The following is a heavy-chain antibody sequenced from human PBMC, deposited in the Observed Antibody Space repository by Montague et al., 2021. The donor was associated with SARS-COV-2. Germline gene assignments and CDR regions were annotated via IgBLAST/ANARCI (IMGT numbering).Heavy chain of an antibody. V-gene: IGHV4-59*08. J-gene: IGHJ4*02. Sequence: SETLSLTCTVSGVSVTDYYWSWIRQPPGKGLERVGDVLCNRGTNFNPSLKSRVAISVDTSKNQFSLRLTSVTAADTDFYYCVRRPHYGGLNGPPDFWDQGTLVTVSS. D-gene: IGHD2-21*01. CDR1: GVSVTDYY. CDR3: VRRPHYGGLNGPPDF. CDR2: VLCNRGT.